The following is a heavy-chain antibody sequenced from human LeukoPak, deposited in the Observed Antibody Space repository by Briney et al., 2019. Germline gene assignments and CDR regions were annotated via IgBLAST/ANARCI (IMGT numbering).Heavy chain of an antibody. J-gene: IGHJ4*02. CDR2: ISSSSSYI. CDR3: ARDVEYYYFDY. CDR1: GFTFSRHS. Sequence: GGSLRPSRTASGFTFSRHSMNWVRQAPGKGLEWVSSISSSSSYIYYADSVKGRFTLSRDNARNSLYLQMNSLRGEETGVYFCARDVEYYYFDYSGQGTLFTVSS. D-gene: IGHD2/OR15-2a*01. V-gene: IGHV3-21*01.